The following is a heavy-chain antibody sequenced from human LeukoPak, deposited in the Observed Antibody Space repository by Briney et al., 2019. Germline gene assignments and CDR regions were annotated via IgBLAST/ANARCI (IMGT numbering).Heavy chain of an antibody. CDR1: GFTFSSYW. D-gene: IGHD4-17*01. CDR3: ARARPRDGDLSQSMWFDP. V-gene: IGHV3-7*01. Sequence: PGGSLRLFCAASGFTFSSYWMSWVRQAPGKGLEWVANIKQDGSEKYYVDSVKGRFTISRDNAKNSLYLQMNSLRAEDTAVYYCARARPRDGDLSQSMWFDPWGQGTLVTVSS. J-gene: IGHJ5*02. CDR2: IKQDGSEK.